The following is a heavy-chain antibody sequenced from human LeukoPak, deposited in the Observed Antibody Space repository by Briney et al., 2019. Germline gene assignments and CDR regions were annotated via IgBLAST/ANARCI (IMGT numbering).Heavy chain of an antibody. CDR3: ASHTRESYYFDY. J-gene: IGHJ4*02. CDR1: GGTFSSYA. D-gene: IGHD1-1*01. Sequence: ASVKVSCKASGGTFSSYAISWVRQAPGQGLEWMGRIIPILGIANYAQKFQGRVTITADKSTSTAYVELSSLRSEDTAVYYCASHTRESYYFDYWGQGTLVTVSS. V-gene: IGHV1-69*04. CDR2: IIPILGIA.